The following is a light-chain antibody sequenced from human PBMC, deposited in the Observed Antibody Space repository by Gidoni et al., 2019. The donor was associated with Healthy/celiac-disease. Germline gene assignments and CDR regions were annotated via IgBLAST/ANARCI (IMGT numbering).Light chain of an antibody. Sequence: QSALTQTASVSGSPGQSITISCTGTSSAVGGYNYVSWYQQHPGKAPKLMIYEVSNRPSGVSNRFSGSKSGNTASLTISGLQAEDEADYYCSSYTSSSTYVFGTGTKVTVL. CDR3: SSYTSSSTYV. J-gene: IGLJ1*01. CDR1: SSAVGGYNY. V-gene: IGLV2-14*01. CDR2: EVS.